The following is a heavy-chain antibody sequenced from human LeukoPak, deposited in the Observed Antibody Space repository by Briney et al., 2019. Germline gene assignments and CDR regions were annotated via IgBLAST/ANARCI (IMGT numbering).Heavy chain of an antibody. J-gene: IGHJ4*02. D-gene: IGHD1-26*01. CDR1: GFTFSDYY. V-gene: IGHV3-11*01. CDR2: ISSSGSTI. Sequence: GGSLRLSCAASGFTFSDYYMSWIRQAPGKGLEWVSYISSSGSTIYYADSVMGRLTISRDNAKNSLYLQMNSLRAEDTAVYYCARDSRRRVVGASSFDYWGQGTLVTVSS. CDR3: ARDSRRRVVGASSFDY.